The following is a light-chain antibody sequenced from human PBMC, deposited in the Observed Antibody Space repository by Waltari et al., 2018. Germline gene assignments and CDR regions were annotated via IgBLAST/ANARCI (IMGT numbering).Light chain of an antibody. V-gene: IGKV1-39*01. J-gene: IGKJ2*01. Sequence: DIQMTQSPSSLSASVGDRVTITCRASQSISTYLNWYQQKPGKAPKLLISDTSSLQSGVPSRFSGRGSGTDFTLTISSLQAEDLATYYCQQSYSPLSTFGQGTKLEIK. CDR2: DTS. CDR1: QSISTY. CDR3: QQSYSPLST.